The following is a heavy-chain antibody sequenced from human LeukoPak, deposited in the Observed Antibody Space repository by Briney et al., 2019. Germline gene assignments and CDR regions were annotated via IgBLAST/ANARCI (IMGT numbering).Heavy chain of an antibody. CDR3: ARDGWGAAAGIYFQH. CDR2: IWYDGSNK. Sequence: GRSLRLSCAASGFTFSSYGMHWVRQAPGKGLEWVAVIWYDGSNKYYADSVKGRFTISRDNSKNTLYLQMNSLRAEDTAVYYCARDGWGAAAGIYFQHWGQGTLVTVSS. CDR1: GFTFSSYG. D-gene: IGHD6-13*01. V-gene: IGHV3-33*01. J-gene: IGHJ1*01.